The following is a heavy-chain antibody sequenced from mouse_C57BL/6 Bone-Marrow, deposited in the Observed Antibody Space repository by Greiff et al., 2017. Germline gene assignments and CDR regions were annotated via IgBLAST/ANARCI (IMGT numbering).Heavy chain of an antibody. J-gene: IGHJ2*01. D-gene: IGHD3-2*02. V-gene: IGHV1-64*01. CDR1: GYTFTSYW. CDR2: IHPNSGST. CDR3: ASGDSSGYPYYCDY. Sequence: QVQLQQPGAELVKPGASVKLSCKASGYTFTSYWMHWVKQRPGQGLEWIGMIHPNSGSTNYNEKFKSKATLTVDKSSSTAYMQLSSLTSEDSAVYYCASGDSSGYPYYCDYWGQGTTLTVSS.